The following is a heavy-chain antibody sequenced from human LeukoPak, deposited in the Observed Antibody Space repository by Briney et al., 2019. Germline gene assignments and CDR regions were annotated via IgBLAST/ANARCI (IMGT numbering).Heavy chain of an antibody. D-gene: IGHD3-22*01. CDR2: ISAYNGNT. CDR3: ARADSSGTPKLS. Sequence: ASVKVSCKASGYTFASYGISWVRQAPGQGLEWMGWISAYNGNTNYAQKLQGRVTMTTDTSTSTAYMELRSLRSDGTAVYYCARADSSGTPKLSWGQGTLVTVSS. V-gene: IGHV1-18*01. CDR1: GYTFASYG. J-gene: IGHJ4*02.